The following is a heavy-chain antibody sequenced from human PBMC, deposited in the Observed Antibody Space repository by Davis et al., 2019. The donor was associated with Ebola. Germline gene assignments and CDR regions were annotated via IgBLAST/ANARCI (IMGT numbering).Heavy chain of an antibody. D-gene: IGHD5/OR15-5a*01. Sequence: GESLKISCAASGFMFRGYGMHWVRQAPGKGLEWVALIWYNGNNKYYADSVKGRFTVSRDNSKNTLYLQMNSLRPEDAALYYCARESTTYYGMDVWGQGTTVTVSS. J-gene: IGHJ6*02. CDR3: ARESTTYYGMDV. CDR2: IWYNGNNK. V-gene: IGHV3-33*01. CDR1: GFMFRGYG.